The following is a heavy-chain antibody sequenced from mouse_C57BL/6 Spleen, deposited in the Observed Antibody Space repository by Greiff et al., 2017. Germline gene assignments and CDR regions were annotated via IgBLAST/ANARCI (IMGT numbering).Heavy chain of an antibody. CDR1: GYTFTSYW. Sequence: QVQLQQPGAELVRPGTSVKLSCKASGYTFTSYWMHWVKQRPGQGLEWIGVIDPSDSYTNYNQKFKGKATLTVDTSSSTAYMQLSSLTSEDSAVYYCARRDYYGSSGAWFAYWGQGTLVTVSA. V-gene: IGHV1-59*01. J-gene: IGHJ3*01. CDR3: ARRDYYGSSGAWFAY. D-gene: IGHD1-1*01. CDR2: IDPSDSYT.